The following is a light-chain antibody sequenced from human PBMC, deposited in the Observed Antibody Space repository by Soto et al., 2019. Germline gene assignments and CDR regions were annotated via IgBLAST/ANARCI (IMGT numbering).Light chain of an antibody. V-gene: IGKV1-9*01. CDR2: GAS. CDR1: QDISSS. Sequence: IQLAPSPSSPSASVGDRGTITCPASQDISSSLAWYQQKPGKAPKLLIYGASILQSGVPSGFGGSGFGTDFTLTISSLRAEDFATYFCQQVKSYPSTFGGGTKVDIK. CDR3: QQVKSYPST. J-gene: IGKJ4*01.